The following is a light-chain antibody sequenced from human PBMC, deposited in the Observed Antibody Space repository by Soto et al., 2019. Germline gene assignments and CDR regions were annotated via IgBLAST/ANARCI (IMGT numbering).Light chain of an antibody. V-gene: IGKV3-11*01. CDR3: QQRSVWLT. CDR1: QSVGSY. Sequence: EIVLTQSPATLSLSPGERATLSCRASQSVGSYLAWYQQKPGQAPRLLIYDASTRATGTPARFRGSGSGTDFTLTISSLEPEDFAVYYCQQRSVWLTFGGGTRVEIK. J-gene: IGKJ4*01. CDR2: DAS.